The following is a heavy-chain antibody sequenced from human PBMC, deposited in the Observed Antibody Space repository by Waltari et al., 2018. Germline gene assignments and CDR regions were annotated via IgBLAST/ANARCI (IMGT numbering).Heavy chain of an antibody. J-gene: IGHJ5*02. Sequence: QVQLQESGPGLVKPSGTLSLTCAVSGGSISSSTWWSWVRQPPGKGLEWIGEIYHSGSTNYNPSRKSRGTIAVDKSKNQFSLKLSAVTAADTAVYYCAREVVGATHWFDPWGQGTLVTVSS. CDR1: GGSISSSTW. V-gene: IGHV4-4*02. D-gene: IGHD1-26*01. CDR2: IYHSGST. CDR3: AREVVGATHWFDP.